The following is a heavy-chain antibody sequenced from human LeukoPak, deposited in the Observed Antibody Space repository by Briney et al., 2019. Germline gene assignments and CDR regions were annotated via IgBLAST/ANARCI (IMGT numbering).Heavy chain of an antibody. CDR2: ISAYNGNT. CDR3: ARDRGAPRPYDSSGYYQYLRY. J-gene: IGHJ4*02. D-gene: IGHD3-22*01. CDR1: GYTFTSYG. V-gene: IGHV1-18*01. Sequence: ASVTVSCKASGYTFTSYGISWVRQAPGQGLEGMGWISAYNGNTNYAQKLQGRVTMTTDTSTSTAYMELRSLRSDDTAVYYCARDRGAPRPYDSSGYYQYLRYWGQGTLVTVSS.